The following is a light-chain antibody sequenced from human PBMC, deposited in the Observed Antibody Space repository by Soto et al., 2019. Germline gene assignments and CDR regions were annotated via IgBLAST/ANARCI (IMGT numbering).Light chain of an antibody. J-gene: IGLJ1*01. V-gene: IGLV2-8*01. CDR3: ASYGGNNNFV. CDR1: SSDVGVYNY. CDR2: EVT. Sequence: QSALTQPASVSGSPGQSITISCTGTSSDVGVYNYVSWYQQHPGKAPKLMIYEVTKRPSGVPDRFSGSKSGNTASLTVSGLQAEDEADYYCASYGGNNNFVFGSGTKLTVL.